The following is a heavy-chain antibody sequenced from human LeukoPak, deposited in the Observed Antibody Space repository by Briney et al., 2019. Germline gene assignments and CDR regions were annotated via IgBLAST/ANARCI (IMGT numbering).Heavy chain of an antibody. D-gene: IGHD5-12*01. J-gene: IGHJ6*02. CDR3: ARRVDDLGMDV. V-gene: IGHV1-2*06. CDR1: GYTFSDYY. Sequence: ASVKVSCKTSGYTFSDYYIHWVRQAPGQGLEWMGRITPKSGGISYAQRFQGRVTMTRDTSISTAYMDLSRLTSDDTTVYYCARRVDDLGMDVWGQGTTVTVSS. CDR2: ITPKSGGI.